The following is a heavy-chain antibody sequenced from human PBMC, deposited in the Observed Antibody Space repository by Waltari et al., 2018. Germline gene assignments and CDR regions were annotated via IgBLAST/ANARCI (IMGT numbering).Heavy chain of an antibody. CDR1: GGSISSYY. Sequence: QVQLQESGPGLVKPSETLSLTCTVSGGSISSYYWSWIRQPPGKGLEWIGYIYYSGSTNYNPTLKSRVTISVDTSKNQFSLKRSSVTAADTAVYYCASHSGSYSDAFDIWGQGTMVTVSS. CDR3: ASHSGSYSDAFDI. J-gene: IGHJ3*02. V-gene: IGHV4-59*01. CDR2: IYYSGST. D-gene: IGHD1-26*01.